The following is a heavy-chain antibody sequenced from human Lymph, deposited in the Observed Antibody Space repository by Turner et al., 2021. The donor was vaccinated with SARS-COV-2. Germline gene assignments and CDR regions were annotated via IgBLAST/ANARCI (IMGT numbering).Heavy chain of an antibody. CDR1: GGTFSTYV. D-gene: IGHD1-26*01. CDR3: ARRHSGNYDAFDI. J-gene: IGHJ3*02. V-gene: IGHV1-69*10. CDR2: IITICGIA. Sequence: QVQLVQSGAEVKKPGSSVKVFCKASGGTFSTYVIRWMRQAPGQGFEWRGWIITICGIANFAQKFQGRVTITADKPTSTAYRERSSRRSVYSSVYHCARRHSGNYDAFDIWGQGTMVTVSS.